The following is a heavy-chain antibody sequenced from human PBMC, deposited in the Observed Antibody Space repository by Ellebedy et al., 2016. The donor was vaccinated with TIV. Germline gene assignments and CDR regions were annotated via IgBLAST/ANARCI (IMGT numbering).Heavy chain of an antibody. CDR1: GFTFSSYS. J-gene: IGHJ3*02. V-gene: IGHV3-21*01. CDR3: AREWTTDDAFDI. D-gene: IGHD4-17*01. Sequence: GESLKISCAASGFTFSSYSMNWVRQAPGKGLEWVSSISSSSSYIYYADSVKGRFTISRDNAKNSLYLQMNSLRAEDTAVYYCAREWTTDDAFDIWGQGTMVTVSS. CDR2: ISSSSSYI.